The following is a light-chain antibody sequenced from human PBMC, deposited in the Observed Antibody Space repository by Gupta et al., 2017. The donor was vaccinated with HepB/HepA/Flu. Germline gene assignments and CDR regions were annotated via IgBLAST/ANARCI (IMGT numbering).Light chain of an antibody. CDR3: ATWDDSLNGHV. Sequence: QSVLTQPPSASRTPGQRVTISCSGGSSNIGSNTVNWYQQLPGTAPKLLIYSNNQRPSGVPDRFSGSKSGTSASLAISGLQSEDEADYYCATWDDSLNGHVFGTGTKVTVL. J-gene: IGLJ1*01. CDR2: SNN. V-gene: IGLV1-44*01. CDR1: SSNIGSNT.